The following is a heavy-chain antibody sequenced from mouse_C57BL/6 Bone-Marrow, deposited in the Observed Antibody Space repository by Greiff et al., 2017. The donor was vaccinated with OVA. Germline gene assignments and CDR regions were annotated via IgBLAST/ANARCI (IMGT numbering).Heavy chain of an antibody. V-gene: IGHV1-4*01. CDR2: INPSSGYT. CDR3: AYYGPFAY. Sequence: QVQLKQSGAELARPGASVKMSCKASGYTFTSYTMHWVKQRPGQGLEWIGYINPSSGYTKYNQKFKDKATLTADKSSSTAYMQLSSLTSEDSAVYYCAYYGPFAYWGQGTLVTVSA. D-gene: IGHD2-1*01. J-gene: IGHJ3*01. CDR1: GYTFTSYT.